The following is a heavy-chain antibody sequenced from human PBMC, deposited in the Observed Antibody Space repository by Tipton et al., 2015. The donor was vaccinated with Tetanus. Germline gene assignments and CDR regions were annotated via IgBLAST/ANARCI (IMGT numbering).Heavy chain of an antibody. D-gene: IGHD2-15*01. CDR3: AREADCSGGSCFSGDFDN. CDR1: DFIFSSYG. J-gene: IGHJ4*02. Sequence: SLRLSCAASDFIFSSYGIHWVRQAPGKGLEWLAVSWYDGTDKYYADSVKGRITISRDNSKNTLYLQMYSLRAEDAALYYCAREADCSGGSCFSGDFDNWGQGTQVTVSS. V-gene: IGHV3-33*01. CDR2: SWYDGTDK.